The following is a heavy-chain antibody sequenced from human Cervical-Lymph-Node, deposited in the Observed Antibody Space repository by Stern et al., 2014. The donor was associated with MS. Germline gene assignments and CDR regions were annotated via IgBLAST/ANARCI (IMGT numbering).Heavy chain of an antibody. J-gene: IGHJ6*02. Sequence: VQLVESGGGVVQPGRSLRLSCAASGFTFSSYGMHWVRQAPGKGLEGVAVIWYDGSNKYYADSVKGRITISRNKTKNTLYLQMNSMRAEDAAVYYGARDLLELRYYYYGMDVWGQGTTVTVSS. D-gene: IGHD1-7*01. CDR1: GFTFSSYG. CDR2: IWYDGSNK. CDR3: ARDLLELRYYYYGMDV. V-gene: IGHV3-33*01.